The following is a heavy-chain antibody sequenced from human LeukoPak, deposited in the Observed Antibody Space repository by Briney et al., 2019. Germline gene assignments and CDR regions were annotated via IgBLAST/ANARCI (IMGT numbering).Heavy chain of an antibody. CDR3: ARATNIITMIIDY. V-gene: IGHV4-31*03. CDR2: IYYSGST. Sequence: SETLSLTCTVSGGSISSGGYYWSWIRQHRGKGLEWIGYIYYSGSTYYNPSLKSRVTISVDTSKNQFSLKLSSVTAADTAVYYCARATNIITMIIDYWGQGTLVTVSS. D-gene: IGHD3-22*01. CDR1: GGSISSGGYY. J-gene: IGHJ4*02.